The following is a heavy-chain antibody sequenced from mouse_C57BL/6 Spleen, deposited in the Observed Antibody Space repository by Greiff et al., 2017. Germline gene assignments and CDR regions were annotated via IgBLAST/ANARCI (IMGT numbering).Heavy chain of an antibody. Sequence: QVQLQQSGAELVKPGASVKMSCKASGYTFTSYWITWVKQRPGQGLEWIGDIYPGSGSTNYNEKFKSKATLTVDTSSSTAYMQLSSLTSEDSAVYYCAREGWFPNRDYFDYWGQGTTLTVSS. V-gene: IGHV1-55*01. D-gene: IGHD2-3*01. CDR3: AREGWFPNRDYFDY. CDR2: IYPGSGST. J-gene: IGHJ2*01. CDR1: GYTFTSYW.